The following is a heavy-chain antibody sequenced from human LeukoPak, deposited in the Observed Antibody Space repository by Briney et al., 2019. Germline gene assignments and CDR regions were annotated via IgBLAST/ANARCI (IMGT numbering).Heavy chain of an antibody. J-gene: IGHJ6*04. Sequence: GGSLRLSCEASGFTFSSYAMSWVRQAPGKGLEWVSAIGGSGSTTYYADSVKGRFTISRDNSKNTLYLQMNSLRAEDTAVYYCAELGITMIGGVWGKGTTVTISS. V-gene: IGHV3-23*01. CDR3: AELGITMIGGV. CDR1: GFTFSSYA. CDR2: IGGSGSTT. D-gene: IGHD3-10*02.